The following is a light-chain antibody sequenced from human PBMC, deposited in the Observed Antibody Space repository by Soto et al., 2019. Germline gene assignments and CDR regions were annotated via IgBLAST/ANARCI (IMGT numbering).Light chain of an antibody. V-gene: IGLV2-11*01. J-gene: IGLJ1*01. CDR2: NVT. Sequence: QSALIQPPSVSGSPGQSVTISCTGTSSDVGSYDYVSWYQQHPGTVPKPMIYNVTTQPSGVPDRFSGSRSGNSASMTISGLQAEDEADYSCCSYTSSATCVFETGTKLTVL. CDR3: CSYTSSATCV. CDR1: SSDVGSYDY.